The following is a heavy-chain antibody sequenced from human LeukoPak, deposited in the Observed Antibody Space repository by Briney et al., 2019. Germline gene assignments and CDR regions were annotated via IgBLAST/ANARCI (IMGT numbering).Heavy chain of an antibody. CDR2: IYYSGST. D-gene: IGHD5-24*01. Sequence: SETLSLTCTVSGGSISSSSYYWGWIRQPPGKGLEWIGSIYYSGSTYYNPSLKSRVTISVDTSKNQFSLKLSSVTAADTAVYYCARHGDGYGDWYFDYWGQGTLVTVSS. CDR3: ARHGDGYGDWYFDY. J-gene: IGHJ4*02. CDR1: GGSISSSSYY. V-gene: IGHV4-39*01.